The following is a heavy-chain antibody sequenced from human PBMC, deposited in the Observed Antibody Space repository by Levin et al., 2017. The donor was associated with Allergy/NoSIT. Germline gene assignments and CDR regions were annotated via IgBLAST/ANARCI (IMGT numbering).Heavy chain of an antibody. D-gene: IGHD6-19*01. V-gene: IGHV3-9*01. CDR3: AKDRHSSGWLSGDAFDI. Sequence: PGGSLRLSCAASGFTFDDYAMHWVRQAPGKGLEWVSGISWNSGSIGYADSVKGRFTISRDNAKNSLYLQMNSLRAEDTALYYCAKDRHSSGWLSGDAFDIWGQGTMVTVSS. CDR1: GFTFDDYA. J-gene: IGHJ3*02. CDR2: ISWNSGSI.